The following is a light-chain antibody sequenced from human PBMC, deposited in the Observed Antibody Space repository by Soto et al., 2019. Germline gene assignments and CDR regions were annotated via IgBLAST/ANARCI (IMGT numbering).Light chain of an antibody. CDR3: CSYAGSRRLV. Sequence: QSALTQPASVSGSPGQSVTISCTGTSSDVGSYNLVSWYQQHPGKAPKLMIYEGSKRPSGVSNRFSGSKSGNTASLTSSGHQAEDEADYYCCSYAGSRRLVLGGGTKLTVL. J-gene: IGLJ2*01. V-gene: IGLV2-23*01. CDR2: EGS. CDR1: SSDVGSYNL.